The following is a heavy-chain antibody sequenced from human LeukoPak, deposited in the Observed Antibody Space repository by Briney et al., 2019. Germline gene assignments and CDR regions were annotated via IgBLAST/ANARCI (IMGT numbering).Heavy chain of an antibody. CDR3: ARAFNY. CDR2: IYTSGST. CDR1: GGSISSGSYY. Sequence: PSETLSLTCTVSGGSISSGSYYWSWIRQPAGKGLEWIGRIYTSGSTNYNPSLKSRVTMSVDTSKNQFSLKLSSVTAADTAVYYCARAFNYWGQGTLVTVSS. V-gene: IGHV4-61*02. J-gene: IGHJ4*02.